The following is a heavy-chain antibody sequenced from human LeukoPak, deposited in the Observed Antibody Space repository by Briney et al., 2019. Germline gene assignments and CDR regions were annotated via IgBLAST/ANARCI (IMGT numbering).Heavy chain of an antibody. D-gene: IGHD6-13*01. CDR2: IWYDGSNK. CDR1: GFTFSSYG. V-gene: IGHV3-33*06. J-gene: IGHJ4*02. CDR3: AKRSISSSWYVDH. Sequence: PGGSLRLSCAAAGFTFSSYGMHWVRQAPGKGLEWVAVIWYDGSNKYYADSVKGRFTISRDNSKNTLYLQMNSLRAEDTAVYYCAKRSISSSWYVDHWGQGTLVTASS.